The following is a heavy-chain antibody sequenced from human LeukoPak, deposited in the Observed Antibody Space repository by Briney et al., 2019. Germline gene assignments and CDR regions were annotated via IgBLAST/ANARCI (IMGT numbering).Heavy chain of an antibody. CDR2: IYYSGST. D-gene: IGHD6-13*01. J-gene: IGHJ2*01. CDR3: ARVYYSSSYDYWYFDL. Sequence: PSETLSLTCTVSGGPIRNYYWSWLRQPPGKGLEWIGYIYYSGSTNYNPSLKSRVTISVDTSKNQFSLKLSSVTAADTAVYYCARVYYSSSYDYWYFDLWGRGTLVTVSS. CDR1: GGPIRNYY. V-gene: IGHV4-59*01.